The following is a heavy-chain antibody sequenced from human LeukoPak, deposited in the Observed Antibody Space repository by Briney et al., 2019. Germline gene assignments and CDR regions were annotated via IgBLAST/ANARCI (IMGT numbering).Heavy chain of an antibody. Sequence: SVKVSCKASGDTFSSYAISWVRQAPGQGLEWMGRIIPILGIANYAQKFQGRVTITADKSTSTAYMELSSLRSEDTAVYYCARDLGIYELWFDPWGQGTLVTVSS. CDR3: ARDLGIYELWFDP. D-gene: IGHD3-16*01. CDR2: IIPILGIA. V-gene: IGHV1-69*04. CDR1: GDTFSSYA. J-gene: IGHJ5*02.